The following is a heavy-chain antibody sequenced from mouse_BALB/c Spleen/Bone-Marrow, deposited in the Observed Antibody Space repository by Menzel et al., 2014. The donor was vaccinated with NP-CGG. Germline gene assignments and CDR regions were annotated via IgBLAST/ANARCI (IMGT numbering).Heavy chain of an antibody. Sequence: EVQVVESGGGLVQPGGSLKLSCAASGFDSSRYWMNWVRQAPGKGLEWIGEINPDSSTINYTPSLKDKFIISRDNAKNTLYLQMSKVRSEDTALYYCARDTTVVDFDVWGAGTTVTVSS. J-gene: IGHJ1*01. CDR2: INPDSSTI. CDR1: GFDSSRYW. V-gene: IGHV4-1*02. D-gene: IGHD1-1*01. CDR3: ARDTTVVDFDV.